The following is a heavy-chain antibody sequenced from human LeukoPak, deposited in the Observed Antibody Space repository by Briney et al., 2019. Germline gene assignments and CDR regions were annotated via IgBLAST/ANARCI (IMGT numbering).Heavy chain of an antibody. CDR2: IYYSGST. CDR3: AILNLITTDAFDI. CDR1: GGSISSSSYY. D-gene: IGHD3-22*01. J-gene: IGHJ3*02. V-gene: IGHV4-39*01. Sequence: PSETLSLTCTVSGGSISSSSYYWGWIRQPPGKGLEWIGSIYYSGSTYYNPSLKSRVTMSVDTSKNQFSLKLSSVTAADTAVYYCAILNLITTDAFDIWGQGTMVTVSS.